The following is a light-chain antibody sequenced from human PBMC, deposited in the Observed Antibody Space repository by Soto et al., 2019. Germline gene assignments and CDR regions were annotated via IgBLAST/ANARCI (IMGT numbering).Light chain of an antibody. J-gene: IGKJ3*01. CDR1: QSVSSY. CDR2: DAS. Sequence: EIVLTQSPATLSLSPGERATLSCRASQSVSSYLAWYQQKPGQAPRLLIYDASNRATGIPARFSGSGSGTDFTLTISSLEPEAFAVYYWQPRSNWLFSFGPGTKVDIK. V-gene: IGKV3-11*01. CDR3: QPRSNWLFS.